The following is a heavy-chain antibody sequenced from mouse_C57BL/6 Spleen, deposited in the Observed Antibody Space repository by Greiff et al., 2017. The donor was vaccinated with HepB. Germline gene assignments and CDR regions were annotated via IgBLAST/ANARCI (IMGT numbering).Heavy chain of an antibody. V-gene: IGHV5-16*01. CDR1: GFTFSDYY. J-gene: IGHJ4*01. CDR3: AREWRYYAMDY. CDR2: INYDGSST. Sequence: EVQRVESEGGLVQPGSSMKLSCTASGFTFSDYYMAWVRQVPEKGLEWVANINYDGSSTYYLDSLKSRFIISRDNAKNILYLQMSSLKSEDTATYYCAREWRYYAMDYWGQGTSVTVSS.